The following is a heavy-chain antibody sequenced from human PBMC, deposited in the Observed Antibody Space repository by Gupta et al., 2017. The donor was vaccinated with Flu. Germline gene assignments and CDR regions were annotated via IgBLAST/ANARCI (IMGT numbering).Heavy chain of an antibody. J-gene: IGHJ6*02. D-gene: IGHD6-25*01. Sequence: QVQLVESGGGVVQPGGSLRLSCAVSGFTFSNYGFYWVRQAPGKGLEWVSVISYDGVNKNYADSVKGRFTISRDNSKNTLYMKMNNLRTEDTAVYYCAKDRVRRSSGYGMDVWGQGTTVTVSS. CDR2: ISYDGVNK. CDR1: GFTFSNYG. V-gene: IGHV3-30*18. CDR3: AKDRVRRSSGYGMDV.